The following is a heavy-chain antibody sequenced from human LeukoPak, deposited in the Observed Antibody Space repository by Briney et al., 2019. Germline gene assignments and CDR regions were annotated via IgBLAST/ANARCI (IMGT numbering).Heavy chain of an antibody. V-gene: IGHV3-7*03. CDR1: GFTFSSYW. J-gene: IGHJ4*02. Sequence: GGSLRLSCAASGFTFSSYWMSWVRQAPGKGLEWVGYINEDGSEKYYVDSAKGRFTISRDNAKNSLYLQMNGLRAEDTAVYYCARHLPYSSSWYSSLDYWGQGTLVTVSS. CDR2: INEDGSEK. D-gene: IGHD6-13*01. CDR3: ARHLPYSSSWYSSLDY.